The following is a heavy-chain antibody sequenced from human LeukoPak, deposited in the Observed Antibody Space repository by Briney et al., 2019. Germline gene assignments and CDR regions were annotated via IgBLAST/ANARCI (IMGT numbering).Heavy chain of an antibody. Sequence: ASVKVSFKASGYTFTSCGISWVRQAPGQGLEWMGWISAYNGNTNYAQKLQGRVTMTIDTSKSTDYLELRSLRSDDTAVYYCARGGPPYYYDSSGYYSDYWGQGSLVTVSS. CDR3: ARGGPPYYYDSSGYYSDY. D-gene: IGHD3-22*01. CDR1: GYTFTSCG. J-gene: IGHJ4*02. V-gene: IGHV1-18*01. CDR2: ISAYNGNT.